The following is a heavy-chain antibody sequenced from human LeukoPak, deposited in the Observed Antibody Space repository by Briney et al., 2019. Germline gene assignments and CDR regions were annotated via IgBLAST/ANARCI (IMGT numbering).Heavy chain of an antibody. J-gene: IGHJ4*02. V-gene: IGHV3-23*01. CDR2: ISGSGGST. CDR3: ALLVAASLTPYY. CDR1: GFTFSSYA. Sequence: PGGSLRLSCAASGFTFSSYAMSWVRQAPGKGLEWVSAISGSGGSTYYADSVKGRFTISRDNSKNTLYLQMNSLRAEDTAVYYCALLVAASLTPYYWGQGTLVTVSS. D-gene: IGHD6-6*01.